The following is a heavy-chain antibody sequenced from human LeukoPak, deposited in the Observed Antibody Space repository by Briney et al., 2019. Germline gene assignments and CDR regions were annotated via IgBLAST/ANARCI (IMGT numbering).Heavy chain of an antibody. D-gene: IGHD1-26*01. V-gene: IGHV4-39*07. CDR3: ARVDSGSYYDEETTDY. CDR2: IYYSGST. Sequence: SQTLSLTCTVSGGSISSSSYYWGWIRQPPGKGLEWIGRIYYSGSTYYNPSLKSRVTISVDTSKNQFSLKLSSVTAADTAVYYCARVDSGSYYDEETTDYWGQGTLVTVSS. CDR1: GGSISSSSYY. J-gene: IGHJ4*02.